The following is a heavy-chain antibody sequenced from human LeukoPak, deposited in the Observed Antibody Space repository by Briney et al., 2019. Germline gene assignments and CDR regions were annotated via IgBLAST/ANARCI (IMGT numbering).Heavy chain of an antibody. CDR1: GGSFSGYY. J-gene: IGHJ6*03. CDR3: ARVVSNSSGWYHYYYMDV. CDR2: IDHSGST. Sequence: SETLSLTCAVYGGSFSGYYCSWIRQPPGKGLEWIGEIDHSGSTNYNPSPKNRVTISVDTSKNHFSLRLSSVTAADTAVYYCARVVSNSSGWYHYYYMDVWDKGTTVTVSS. D-gene: IGHD6-19*01. V-gene: IGHV4-34*01.